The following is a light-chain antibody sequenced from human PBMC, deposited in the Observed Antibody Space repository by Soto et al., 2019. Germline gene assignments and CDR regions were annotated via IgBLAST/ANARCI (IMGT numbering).Light chain of an antibody. CDR3: QERLHWPIT. CDR1: PTVGRF. Sequence: DIVLTQSPATLSLSPGDRVTLSCRASPTVGRFLSWYPHSPCQGPRLLGYDAPNRATGVPARFSGSGSETDFTLTLGRLEPEDFAVYYCQERLHWPITFGQGTRLEI. CDR2: DAP. V-gene: IGKV3-11*01. J-gene: IGKJ5*01.